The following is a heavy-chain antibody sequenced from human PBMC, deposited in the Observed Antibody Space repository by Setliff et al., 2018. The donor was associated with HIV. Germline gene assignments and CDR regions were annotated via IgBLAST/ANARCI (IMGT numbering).Heavy chain of an antibody. Sequence: SETLSLTCAVYGGSFSGFYWSWIRQPPGKGLEWIGEINHSGSTNYNPSLKSRVTISVDTSKNQFSLKMTSVTAADTALYYCSNWNTTIDEDAWGQGTLVTVSS. CDR1: GGSFSGFY. CDR3: SNWNTTIDEDA. CDR2: INHSGST. D-gene: IGHD5-18*01. J-gene: IGHJ5*02. V-gene: IGHV4-34*01.